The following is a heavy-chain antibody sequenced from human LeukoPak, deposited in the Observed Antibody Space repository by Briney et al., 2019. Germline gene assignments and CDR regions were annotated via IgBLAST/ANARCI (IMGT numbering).Heavy chain of an antibody. CDR2: IWYDGSNK. V-gene: IGHV3-33*01. CDR1: GFTFSSYG. CDR3: ARDGRALRYFDWLVPHFDY. Sequence: GGSLRLSCAASGFTFSSYGMHWVRQAPGKGLDWVAVIWYDGSNKYYADSVKGRFTISRDNSKNTLYLQMNSLRAEDTAVYYCARDGRALRYFDWLVPHFDYWGQGTLVTVSS. D-gene: IGHD3-9*01. J-gene: IGHJ4*02.